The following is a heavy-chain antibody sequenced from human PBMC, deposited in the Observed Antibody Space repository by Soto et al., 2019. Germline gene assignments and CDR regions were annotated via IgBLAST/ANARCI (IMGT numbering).Heavy chain of an antibody. Sequence: SETLSLTCGVSGASISSRNWWSWVRHSPAKGLEWIGEIYHTGTTNYNPSLKSRVTLSVDKSKNQFSLTLTSVTAADTAVYYCVKRSTVPLNWFDAWGQGTLVTVSS. D-gene: IGHD2-8*02. J-gene: IGHJ5*02. CDR1: GASISSRNW. V-gene: IGHV4-4*02. CDR2: IYHTGTT. CDR3: VKRSTVPLNWFDA.